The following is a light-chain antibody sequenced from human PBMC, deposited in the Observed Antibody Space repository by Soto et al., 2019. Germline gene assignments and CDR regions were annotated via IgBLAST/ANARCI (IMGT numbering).Light chain of an antibody. Sequence: VLTQSPGTLSLSPGERATLSCRASQSVSSYYLAWYQQKPGQAPRLLIYGASTRATGIPARFSGSGSGTEFTLTISSLQSEDFAVYYCQQYFNWPPITFGQGTRLEIK. CDR2: GAS. V-gene: IGKV3-15*01. CDR3: QQYFNWPPIT. CDR1: QSVSSY. J-gene: IGKJ5*01.